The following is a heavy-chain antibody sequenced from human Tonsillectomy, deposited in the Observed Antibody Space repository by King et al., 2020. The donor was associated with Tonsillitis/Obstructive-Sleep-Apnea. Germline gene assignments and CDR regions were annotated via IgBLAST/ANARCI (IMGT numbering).Heavy chain of an antibody. J-gene: IGHJ6*03. V-gene: IGHV4-61*01. D-gene: IGHD3-3*01. CDR1: GGSVGSGRYY. Sequence: QLQESGPGLVKPSATLSLTCTVSGGSVGSGRYYWSWIRQPPGKGLEWIGYIYYSGSTNYNPSLKSRVTISVDTSKNQFSLKVSSVTAADTAVYYCARGRFSDYYYYMDVWGKGTTVTVSS. CDR3: ARGRFSDYYYYMDV. CDR2: IYYSGST.